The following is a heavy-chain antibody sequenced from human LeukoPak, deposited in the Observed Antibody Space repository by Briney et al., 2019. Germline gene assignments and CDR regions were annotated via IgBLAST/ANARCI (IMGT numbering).Heavy chain of an antibody. J-gene: IGHJ4*02. CDR2: IYHSGRT. D-gene: IGHD1-26*01. Sequence: PSETLSLTCAVSGGSISSSNEWSWVSHPPGRGREWIGEIYHSGRTNYNSSLKSRVTISVDQSKNQFSLKLSSVTAADTAVYYCAREAGYCLNFWGQGTLVTVSS. V-gene: IGHV4-4*02. CDR3: AREAGYCLNF. CDR1: GGSISSSNE.